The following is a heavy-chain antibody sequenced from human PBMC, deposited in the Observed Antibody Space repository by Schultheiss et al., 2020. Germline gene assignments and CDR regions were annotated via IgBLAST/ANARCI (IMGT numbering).Heavy chain of an antibody. D-gene: IGHD4-11*01. Sequence: SETLSLTCTVSGGSISSYYWSWIRQPAGKGLEWIGRIYTSGSTNYNPSLKSRVTMSVDTSKNQFSLKLSSVTAADTAVYYCARDGVDVLTTVWFDPWGQGALVNVYS. CDR1: GGSISSYY. CDR3: ARDGVDVLTTVWFDP. CDR2: IYTSGST. J-gene: IGHJ5*02. V-gene: IGHV4-4*07.